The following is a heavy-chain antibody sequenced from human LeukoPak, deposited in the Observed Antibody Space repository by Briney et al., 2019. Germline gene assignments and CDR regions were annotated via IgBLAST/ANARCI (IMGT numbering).Heavy chain of an antibody. Sequence: PGGSLRLSCAASGFTVSSSFMSWVRQAPGKGLEWVSIISSAGTTYYADSVKGRFTISRDNYNNTVYLQVNSLRDEDTAVYYCARHLEAANTYYFDYWGQGTMVTVSS. V-gene: IGHV3-66*04. D-gene: IGHD6-13*01. CDR3: ARHLEAANTYYFDY. CDR2: ISSAGTT. CDR1: GFTVSSSF. J-gene: IGHJ4*02.